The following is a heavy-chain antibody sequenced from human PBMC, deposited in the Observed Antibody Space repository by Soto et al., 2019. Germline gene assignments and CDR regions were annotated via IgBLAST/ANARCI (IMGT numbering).Heavy chain of an antibody. J-gene: IGHJ3*02. CDR3: AARDCYGSGSYYRDAFDI. Sequence: QLQLQESGPGLVKPSETLSLTCTASGGSISSSSYYWGWIRQPPGKGLEGIGSIYYSGSTYYNPSLKSRVTISVDTSKNQFSLKLSFVTAADTAVYYCAARDCYGSGSYYRDAFDIWGQGTMVTFSS. CDR2: IYYSGST. CDR1: GGSISSSSYY. V-gene: IGHV4-39*01. D-gene: IGHD3-10*01.